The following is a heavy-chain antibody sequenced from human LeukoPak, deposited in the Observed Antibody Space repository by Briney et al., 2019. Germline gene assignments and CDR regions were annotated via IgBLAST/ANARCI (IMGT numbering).Heavy chain of an antibody. D-gene: IGHD1-26*01. J-gene: IGHJ4*02. CDR1: GGSFRGYY. Sequence: PSETLSLTCAVYGGSFRGYYWSWIRQPPGKGLEWIGEINHSGSTNYNPSLKSRVTISVDTSKNQFSLKLSSVTAADTAGYYCARDRPYSGSHGGDYWGQGTLVTVSS. V-gene: IGHV4-34*01. CDR2: INHSGST. CDR3: ARDRPYSGSHGGDY.